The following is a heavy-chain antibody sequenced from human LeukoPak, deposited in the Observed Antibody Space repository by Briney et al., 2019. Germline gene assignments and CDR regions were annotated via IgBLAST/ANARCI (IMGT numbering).Heavy chain of an antibody. CDR3: ARPLYYYDSSGPRPLYYFDY. CDR2: ISGSGGST. J-gene: IGHJ4*02. D-gene: IGHD3-22*01. Sequence: GGSLRLSCAASGFTLSSYGMSWVRQAPGKGLEWVSAISGSGGSTYYADSVKGRFTISRDNSKNTLYLQMNSLRAEDTAVYYCARPLYYYDSSGPRPLYYFDYWGQGTLVTVSS. V-gene: IGHV3-23*01. CDR1: GFTLSSYG.